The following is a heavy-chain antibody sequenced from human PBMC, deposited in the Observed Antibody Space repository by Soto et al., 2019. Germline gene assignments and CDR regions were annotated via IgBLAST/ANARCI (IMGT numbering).Heavy chain of an antibody. Sequence: ASVKVSCKASGGTFSSYTISWVRQAPGQGLEWMGRIIPILGIANYAQKFQGRVTITADKSTSTAYIELSSLRSEDTAVYYCARGEEQLAYFDYWGQGTLVTVSS. CDR1: GGTFSSYT. J-gene: IGHJ4*02. V-gene: IGHV1-69*02. CDR2: IIPILGIA. CDR3: ARGEEQLAYFDY. D-gene: IGHD6-6*01.